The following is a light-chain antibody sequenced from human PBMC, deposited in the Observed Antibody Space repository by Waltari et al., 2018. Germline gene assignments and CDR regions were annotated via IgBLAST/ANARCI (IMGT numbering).Light chain of an antibody. CDR1: SSDVGSYNQ. Sequence: QSALTQPASVSGSPGQSITISCTGTSSDVGSYNQVSWSQQHPGKAPKLIIYEGNKWPSGFSIRFSCSKSGNPASLTISGLQAEDKADYYCCSYAGSSTWVFGGGTKLTV. V-gene: IGLV2-23*01. J-gene: IGLJ3*02. CDR3: CSYAGSSTWV. CDR2: EGN.